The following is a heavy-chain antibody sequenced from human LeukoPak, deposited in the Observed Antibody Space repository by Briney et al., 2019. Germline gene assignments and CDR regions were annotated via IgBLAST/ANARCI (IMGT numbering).Heavy chain of an antibody. Sequence: GGSLRLSCAASGFTFSSYAMSWVRQAPGKGLEWVSNISGSGSGGNTYYADSVKGRFTISRDNSKNTLYLQMNSLRAEDTAVYYCARGQVRYFDWFGTPIGYWGQGTLVTVSS. CDR2: ISGSGSGGNT. CDR3: ARGQVRYFDWFGTPIGY. V-gene: IGHV3-23*01. D-gene: IGHD3-9*01. J-gene: IGHJ4*02. CDR1: GFTFSSYA.